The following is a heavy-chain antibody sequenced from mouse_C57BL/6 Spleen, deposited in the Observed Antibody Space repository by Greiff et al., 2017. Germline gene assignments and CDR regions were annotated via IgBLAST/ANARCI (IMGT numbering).Heavy chain of an antibody. J-gene: IGHJ2*01. Sequence: QVQLQQPGAELVKPGASVKLSCKASGYTFTSYWMQWVKQRPGQGLEWIGEIDPSDSYTNYNQKFKGKATLTVDTSSSTAYMQLSSLTSEDSAVYYCARSGYYGKNYYFDDWGQGTTLTVSS. CDR1: GYTFTSYW. D-gene: IGHD1-1*01. CDR2: IDPSDSYT. CDR3: ARSGYYGKNYYFDD. V-gene: IGHV1-50*01.